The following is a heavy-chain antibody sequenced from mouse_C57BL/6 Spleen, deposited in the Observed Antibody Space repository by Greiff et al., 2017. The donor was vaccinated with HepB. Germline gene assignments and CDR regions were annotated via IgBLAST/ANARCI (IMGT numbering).Heavy chain of an antibody. CDR2: ISDGGSYT. Sequence: DVQLVESGGGLVKPGGSLKLSCAASGFTFSSYAMSWVRQTPEKRLEWVATISDGGSYTYYPDNVKGRFTISRDNAKNNLYLQMSHLKSEDTAMYYCARDRALLLRRDFAYWGQGTLVTVSA. D-gene: IGHD1-1*01. CDR3: ARDRALLLRRDFAY. CDR1: GFTFSSYA. V-gene: IGHV5-4*01. J-gene: IGHJ3*01.